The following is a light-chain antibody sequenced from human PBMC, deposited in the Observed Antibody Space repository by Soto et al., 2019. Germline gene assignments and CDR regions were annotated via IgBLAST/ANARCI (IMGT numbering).Light chain of an antibody. J-gene: IGKJ1*01. CDR1: QSVSSSY. Sequence: EIVLTQSPGTLSLSPGERATLSCRASQSVSSSYLAWYQQKPGQAPRLLIYGASSRATGIPDRFSGSGSGTDFTLTISRLEPEDFAVYYCQQYGSSPPCAFGQGTKEEIK. V-gene: IGKV3-20*01. CDR2: GAS. CDR3: QQYGSSPPCA.